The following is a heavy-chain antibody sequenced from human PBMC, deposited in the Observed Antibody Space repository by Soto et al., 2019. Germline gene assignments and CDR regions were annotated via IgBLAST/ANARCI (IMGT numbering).Heavy chain of an antibody. Sequence: SGPTLVTASHTLTLTCTFSGFPLTTGGVGVGWIRQPPGKALQWLALIYWNDDKAYSPSMKSRLTITKDTSKNQVVLTMTNTDPVDTDTYYCAYRPRYRHGRAGFHSWGQGTQVTVSS. CDR1: GFPLTTGGVG. V-gene: IGHV2-5*01. J-gene: IGHJ4*02. CDR2: IYWNDDK. CDR3: AYRPRYRHGRAGFHS. D-gene: IGHD1-1*01.